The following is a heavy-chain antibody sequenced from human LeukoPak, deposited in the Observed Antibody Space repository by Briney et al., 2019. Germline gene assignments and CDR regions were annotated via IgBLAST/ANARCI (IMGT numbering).Heavy chain of an antibody. Sequence: GGSLRLSCAASGFTFSSYEMNWVRQAPGKGLEWVSYISSSGSTIYYADSVKGRFTISRDNAKNSLYLQMNSLRAEDTAVYYCASYDILTGYYSDYWGQGTLVTVSS. J-gene: IGHJ4*02. CDR1: GFTFSSYE. V-gene: IGHV3-48*03. D-gene: IGHD3-9*01. CDR2: ISSSGSTI. CDR3: ASYDILTGYYSDY.